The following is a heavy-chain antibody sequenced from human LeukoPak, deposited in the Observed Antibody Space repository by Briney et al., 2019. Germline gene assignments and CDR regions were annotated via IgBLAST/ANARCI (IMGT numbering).Heavy chain of an antibody. CDR1: GFTFSSYS. CDR3: ARDCSGGSCYYGLDV. CDR2: ISSSSSYT. Sequence: PGGSLRLSCAASGFTFSSYSMNWVRQAPGKGLEWVSSISSSSSYTYYADSVKGRFTISRDNAKNSLYLQMNSLRAEDTAVYYCARDCSGGSCYYGLDVWGQGTTVTVSS. J-gene: IGHJ6*02. D-gene: IGHD2-15*01. V-gene: IGHV3-21*01.